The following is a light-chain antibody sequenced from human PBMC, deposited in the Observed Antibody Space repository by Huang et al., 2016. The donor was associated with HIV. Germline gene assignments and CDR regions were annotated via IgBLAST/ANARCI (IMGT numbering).Light chain of an antibody. Sequence: DILLTQSPATLSVSPGERATLSCRATQSVSSNLAWYQQKVGQAPRLLIYAASARANGVSARFSGSGSGTEFTLTISSLQSEDSAVYYCQQYDNRPPWTFGQGTKVEI. CDR3: QQYDNRPPWT. CDR2: AAS. J-gene: IGKJ1*01. CDR1: QSVSSN. V-gene: IGKV3-15*01.